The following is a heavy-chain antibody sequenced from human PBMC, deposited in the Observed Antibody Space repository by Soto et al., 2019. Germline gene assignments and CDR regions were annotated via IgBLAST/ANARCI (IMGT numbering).Heavy chain of an antibody. CDR2: LNSNSGGT. Sequence: ASVKVSCKASGNTLTGYFLHWVRQARGQGLEWLGWLNSNSGGTKIAQKFQGRLAMTRDTSITTAYMELSSLRSEDTAVYYCARDPCSSTSCYSGSYGMDVWGQGTTVTVSS. CDR1: GNTLTGYF. J-gene: IGHJ6*02. CDR3: ARDPCSSTSCYSGSYGMDV. V-gene: IGHV1-2*02. D-gene: IGHD2-2*01.